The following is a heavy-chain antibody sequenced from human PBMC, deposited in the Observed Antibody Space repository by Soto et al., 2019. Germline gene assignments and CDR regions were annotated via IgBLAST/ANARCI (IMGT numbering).Heavy chain of an antibody. CDR1: GFTFDDYA. J-gene: IGHJ6*02. CDR2: ISWDGGST. D-gene: IGHD2-21*02. CDR3: AKDRGGGNSAGGMDV. Sequence: QPGGSLRLSCAASGFTFDDYAMHWVRQAPGKGLEWVSLISWDGGSTYYADSVKGRFTISRDNSKNSLYLQMNSLRAEDTALYYCAKDRGGGNSAGGMDVWGQGTTVTVSS. V-gene: IGHV3-43D*04.